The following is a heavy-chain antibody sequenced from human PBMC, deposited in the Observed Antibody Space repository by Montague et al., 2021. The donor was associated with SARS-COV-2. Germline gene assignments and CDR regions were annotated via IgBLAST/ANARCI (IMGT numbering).Heavy chain of an antibody. CDR2: IFKNGDI. V-gene: IGHV4-59*08. CDR1: GGSITNDD. J-gene: IGHJ6*02. D-gene: IGHD3-16*01. Sequence: SDTLSLTCTVSGGSITNDDWSWIRQPPGKGLGWIVNIFKNGDIDYNPSLRSRVIISVDTSKSQFSLKVTSVTAADTAAYYCARYYERSLDVWGQGTTVTVSS. CDR3: ARYYERSLDV.